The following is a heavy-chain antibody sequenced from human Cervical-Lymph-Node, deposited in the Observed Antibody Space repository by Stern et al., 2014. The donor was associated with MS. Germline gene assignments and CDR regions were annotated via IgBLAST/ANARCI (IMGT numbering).Heavy chain of an antibody. CDR1: GGSLRSYY. J-gene: IGHJ4*02. V-gene: IGHV4-59*01. CDR2: IYPTGSV. D-gene: IGHD2-15*01. Sequence: QVQLQESGPGLVKPSETLSLTCTVSGGSLRSYYWNWIRQAPGKGLEWLGFIYPTGSVNYNPPLSSRVAMSVDTSKNQFSLTVSSVTAADTAVYYCAREGEYCSGSRCYPFLDYWGQGTLVTVSS. CDR3: AREGEYCSGSRCYPFLDY.